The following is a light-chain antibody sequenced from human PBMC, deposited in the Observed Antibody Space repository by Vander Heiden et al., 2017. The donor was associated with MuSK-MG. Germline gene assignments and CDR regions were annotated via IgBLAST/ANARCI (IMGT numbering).Light chain of an antibody. Sequence: EIVLTQSPGTLSLSPGERATLSGRASQSVSSTYLAWYLQEPGQAPRLLIYGASTRATGIPDRFSGSGSGTDFTLTISRLEPEDFAVYYCQQSGRWITFGQGTRLDIK. CDR2: GAS. V-gene: IGKV3-20*01. J-gene: IGKJ5*01. CDR3: QQSGRWIT. CDR1: QSVSSTY.